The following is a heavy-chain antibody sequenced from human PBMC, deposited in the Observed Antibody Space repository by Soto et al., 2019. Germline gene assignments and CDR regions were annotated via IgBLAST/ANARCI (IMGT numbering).Heavy chain of an antibody. V-gene: IGHV1-69*04. Sequence: SSVKVSCKASGGTFSRYTIIWVRQAPGQGLEWMGRIIPILGIANYAQKFQGRVTITADKSTSTAYMELSSLRSEDTAVYYCARDSYCSSTSCYAAWGYYYYYYMDVWGKGTTVTVSS. CDR2: IIPILGIA. CDR1: GGTFSRYT. D-gene: IGHD2-2*01. J-gene: IGHJ6*03. CDR3: ARDSYCSSTSCYAAWGYYYYYYMDV.